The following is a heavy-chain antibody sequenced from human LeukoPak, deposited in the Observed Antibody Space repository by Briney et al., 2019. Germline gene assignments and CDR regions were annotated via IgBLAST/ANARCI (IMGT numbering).Heavy chain of an antibody. V-gene: IGHV3-23*01. J-gene: IGHJ4*02. D-gene: IGHD6-19*01. Sequence: GGSLRLSCAASGFTFSNYAMSWVRQAPGKGLEWGSVISYSGGSTDYADSVKGRFTISRDNSKNTLYLQMNSLRVEDTAVHYCAKLYGGSGWYAADYWGQGTLVTVSS. CDR3: AKLYGGSGWYAADY. CDR1: GFTFSNYA. CDR2: ISYSGGST.